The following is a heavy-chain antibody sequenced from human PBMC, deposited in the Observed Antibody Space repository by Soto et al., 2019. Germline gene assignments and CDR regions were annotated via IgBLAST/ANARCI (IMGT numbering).Heavy chain of an antibody. V-gene: IGHV1-69*12. CDR2: IIPIFGTA. CDR3: ARDCSGGSCRYSADY. CDR1: GGTFSSYA. Sequence: QVQLVQSGAEVKKPGSSVKVSCKASGGTFSSYAISWVRQAPGQGLEWMGGIIPIFGTANYAQKFQGRVTITADESTSTAYMELSRLRSEDTAVYYCARDCSGGSCRYSADYWGQGTLVTVSS. J-gene: IGHJ4*02. D-gene: IGHD2-15*01.